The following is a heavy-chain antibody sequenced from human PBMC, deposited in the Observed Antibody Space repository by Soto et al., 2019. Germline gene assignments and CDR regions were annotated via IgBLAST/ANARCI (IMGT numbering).Heavy chain of an antibody. CDR3: AIQDGTNLGCIEGAVTVGDALDY. J-gene: IGHJ4*02. V-gene: IGHV3-74*01. CDR1: GFTFSKYC. Sequence: EVQLVESGGGLVQPGKALRLSCAASGFTFSKYCMHWVRQAPGKGPVWVSYISSDGTSTDYADSVKGRFTISRVNAKNKLHLPMYSRRVEDTAVDYCAIQDGTNLGCIEGAVTVGDALDYWGQGALVTVSS. D-gene: IGHD2-8*01. CDR2: ISSDGTST.